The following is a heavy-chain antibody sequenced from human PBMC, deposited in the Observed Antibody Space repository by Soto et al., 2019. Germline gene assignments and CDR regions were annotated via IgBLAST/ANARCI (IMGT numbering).Heavy chain of an antibody. CDR2: INPDSGGT. J-gene: IGHJ6*02. CDR1: GYTFTAYY. V-gene: IGHV1-2*02. CDR3: ARGRPESPYYYYGMDV. Sequence: QVQLVQSGAEVKKPGASVKVSCKTSGYTFTAYYIHWVRQAPGQGLEWMGCINPDSGGTKYAQKFQGRVTMTRDTSITTAYMDLSSLRSDDTAFYYCARGRPESPYYYYGMDVWGQGTTVTVSS.